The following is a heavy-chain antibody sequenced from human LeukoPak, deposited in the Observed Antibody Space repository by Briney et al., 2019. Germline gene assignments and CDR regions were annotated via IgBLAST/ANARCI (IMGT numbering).Heavy chain of an antibody. J-gene: IGHJ4*02. D-gene: IGHD3-10*01. CDR1: GYSFTSYW. CDR2: IYPGDSDT. Sequence: GESLKISCKGSGYSFTSYWIGWVRQMPGKGLEWMGIIYPGDSDTRYSPSFQGQVTISTDKSISTAYLQWSSLKASDTAVYYCARLGGLWFGEYYFDYWGQGTLVTVSS. V-gene: IGHV5-51*01. CDR3: ARLGGLWFGEYYFDY.